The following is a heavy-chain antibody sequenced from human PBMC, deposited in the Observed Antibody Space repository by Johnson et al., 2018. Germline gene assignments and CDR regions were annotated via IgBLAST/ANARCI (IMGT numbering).Heavy chain of an antibody. Sequence: QVQLVESGPRLVKPSEPLSLTCSVTGASLSGSRYYWSWLRQPPGKGLEWIGHIFYSGDTNYHPSLKSLVTLSIDTSKNQFSLRLASVTAADTAMYYCARGMLWEWSVDLWGQGALVTVSS. V-gene: IGHV4-61*01. D-gene: IGHD3-3*01. J-gene: IGHJ5*02. CDR3: ARGMLWEWSVDL. CDR2: IFYSGDT. CDR1: GASLSGSRYY.